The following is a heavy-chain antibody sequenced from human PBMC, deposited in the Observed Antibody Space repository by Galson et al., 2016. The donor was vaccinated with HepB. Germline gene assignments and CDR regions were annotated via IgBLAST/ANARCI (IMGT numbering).Heavy chain of an antibody. D-gene: IGHD7-27*01. CDR3: TRDHKWGPDF. V-gene: IGHV1-2*02. J-gene: IGHJ4*02. Sequence: SVKVSCKASGFSFIDHYMHRVRQAPGQGLEWMGWIKANSGATHYAQKFRGRVTMTRDTSIDTVYVELNTLRSDDTATYYCTRDHKWGPDFWGQGTLVTVSS. CDR2: IKANSGAT. CDR1: GFSFIDHY.